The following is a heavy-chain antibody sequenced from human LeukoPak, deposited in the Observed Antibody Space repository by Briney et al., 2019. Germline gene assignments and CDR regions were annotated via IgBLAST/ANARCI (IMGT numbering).Heavy chain of an antibody. J-gene: IGHJ6*03. Sequence: ASETLSLTCTVSGGSISSGDYYWGWIRQPPGKGLEWIGRIYTSGSTNYNPSLKSRVTISVDTSKNQFSLKLSSVTAADTAVHYCAREAPKQRAAAGGGAYYYYMDVWGKGTTVTIPS. CDR1: GGSISSGDYY. CDR3: AREAPKQRAAAGGGAYYYYMDV. V-gene: IGHV4-61*02. D-gene: IGHD6-13*01. CDR2: IYTSGST.